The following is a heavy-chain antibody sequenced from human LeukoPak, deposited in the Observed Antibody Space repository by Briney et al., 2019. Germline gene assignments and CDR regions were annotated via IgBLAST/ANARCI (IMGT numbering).Heavy chain of an antibody. Sequence: PSETLSLTCAVYGGSFSGYCWSWIRQPPGKGLEWIGEINHSGSTNYNPSLKSRVTISVDTSKNQFSLKLSSVTAADTAVYYCARGLTGYSSGSYDYWGQGTLVTVSS. J-gene: IGHJ4*02. CDR1: GGSFSGYC. CDR3: ARGLTGYSSGSYDY. V-gene: IGHV4-34*01. D-gene: IGHD6-19*01. CDR2: INHSGST.